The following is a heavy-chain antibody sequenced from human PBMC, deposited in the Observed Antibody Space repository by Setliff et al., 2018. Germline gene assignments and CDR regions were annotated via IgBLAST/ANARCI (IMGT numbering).Heavy chain of an antibody. CDR2: IYTSGST. V-gene: IGHV4-61*02. D-gene: IGHD6-13*01. Sequence: SETLSLTCTVSGGSISSGSYYWSWIRQPAGKGLEWIGRIYTSGSTNYNPSLKSRVTISVDTSRNQFSLKLSSVTAADTAVYYCARDRGSSWYGNYYYYYGMDVWGQGTTVNVSS. CDR1: GGSISSGSYY. J-gene: IGHJ6*02. CDR3: ARDRGSSWYGNYYYYYGMDV.